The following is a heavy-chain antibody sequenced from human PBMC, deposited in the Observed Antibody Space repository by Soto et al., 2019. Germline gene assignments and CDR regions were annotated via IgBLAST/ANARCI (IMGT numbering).Heavy chain of an antibody. CDR1: GGSISSGDYY. J-gene: IGHJ5*02. CDR3: DTMYPGSYYLWFDT. Sequence: SETLSLTCTVSGGSISSGDYYWSWIRQPPGKGLEWIGYIYYSGSTYYNPSLKSRVTISVDTSKNQFSLKLSSVTAADTAVYSCDTMYPGSYYLWFDTWGQGTLVTVSS. CDR2: IYYSGST. V-gene: IGHV4-30-4*02. D-gene: IGHD1-26*01.